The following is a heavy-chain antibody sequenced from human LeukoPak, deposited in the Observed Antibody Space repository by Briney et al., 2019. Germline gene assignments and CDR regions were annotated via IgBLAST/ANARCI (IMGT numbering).Heavy chain of an antibody. CDR3: AREGRYGDYEGY. V-gene: IGHV4-4*07. CDR2: IYSSGST. CDR1: GGSISSYY. J-gene: IGHJ4*02. Sequence: SETLSLTCTVSGGSISSYYWSWIRQPAGKALERIGRIYSSGSTNYNPSLKSRVTMSVDTSKNQFSLKLSSVTVADTAVYYCAREGRYGDYEGYWGQGTLVTVSS. D-gene: IGHD4-17*01.